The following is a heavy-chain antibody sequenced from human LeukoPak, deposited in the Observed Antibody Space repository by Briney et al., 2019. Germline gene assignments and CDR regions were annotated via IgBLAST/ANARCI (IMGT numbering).Heavy chain of an antibody. CDR1: GGSISSGGYY. CDR3: ARGNIAAAGTPTVNWFDP. CDR2: INHSGST. V-gene: IGHV4-30-2*01. Sequence: SQTLSLTCAVSGGSISSGGYYWSWIRQPPGKGLEWIGEINHSGSTNYNPSLKSRVTISVDTSKNQFSLKLSSVTAADTAVYYCARGNIAAAGTPTVNWFDPWGQGTLVTVSS. D-gene: IGHD6-13*01. J-gene: IGHJ5*02.